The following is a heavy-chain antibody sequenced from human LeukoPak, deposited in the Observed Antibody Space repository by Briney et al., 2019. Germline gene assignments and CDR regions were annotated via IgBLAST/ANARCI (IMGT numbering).Heavy chain of an antibody. CDR1: GFTFTGFG. V-gene: IGHV3-30*02. D-gene: IGHD1-26*01. CDR2: IRFHGSDK. CDR3: AKDLFAMTQWEQLGY. Sequence: GGSLRLSCVASGFTFTGFGFHWVRQAPGKGLEWVAFIRFHGSDKYYTDSVKGRFTVSRDDSKNTLYLQMNSLRTEDTAVYYCAKDLFAMTQWEQLGYWGQGTLVTVSS. J-gene: IGHJ4*02.